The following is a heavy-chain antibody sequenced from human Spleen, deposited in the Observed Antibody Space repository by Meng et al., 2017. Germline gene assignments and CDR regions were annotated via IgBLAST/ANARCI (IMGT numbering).Heavy chain of an antibody. J-gene: IGHJ3*02. Sequence: GESPKIPCAVPGISVSDFDVHWVRQASGKGLEWVGRIGSKRKSYTADYAAPVRGRFTIPKDDSKNTAYLQMNSLKIEDTAVYYCIIYATRPIWGQGTMVTVSS. V-gene: IGHV3-73*01. D-gene: IGHD2/OR15-2a*01. CDR3: IIYATRPI. CDR1: GISVSDFD. CDR2: IGSKRKSYTA.